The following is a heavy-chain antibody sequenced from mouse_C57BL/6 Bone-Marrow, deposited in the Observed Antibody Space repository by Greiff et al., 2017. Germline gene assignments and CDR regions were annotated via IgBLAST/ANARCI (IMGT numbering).Heavy chain of an antibody. J-gene: IGHJ4*01. CDR3: ARAPFYDYDCYYAMDY. D-gene: IGHD2-4*01. V-gene: IGHV1-69*01. CDR2: IDPSDSYT. Sequence: VKLVESGAELVMPGASVKLSCKASGYTFTSYWMHWVKQRPGQGLEWIGEIDPSDSYTNYNQKFKGKSTLTVDKSSSTAYMQLSSLTSEDSAVYYCARAPFYDYDCYYAMDYWGQGTSVTVSS. CDR1: GYTFTSYW.